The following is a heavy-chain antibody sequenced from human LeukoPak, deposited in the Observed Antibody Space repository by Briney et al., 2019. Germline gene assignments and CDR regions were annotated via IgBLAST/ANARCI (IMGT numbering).Heavy chain of an antibody. CDR2: ISSSSSYI. D-gene: IGHD3-16*02. J-gene: IGHJ4*02. Sequence: GGSLRLSCAASGFSFTNYSMNWVRQAPGKGLEWVSSISSSSSYIYYADSVKGRFTISRANTKNSLYLQMNSLRAEDTAVYYCARDRDPYYDYLWGSYRPSYFDDWGQGTLVTVSS. CDR1: GFSFTNYS. CDR3: ARDRDPYYDYLWGSYRPSYFDD. V-gene: IGHV3-21*01.